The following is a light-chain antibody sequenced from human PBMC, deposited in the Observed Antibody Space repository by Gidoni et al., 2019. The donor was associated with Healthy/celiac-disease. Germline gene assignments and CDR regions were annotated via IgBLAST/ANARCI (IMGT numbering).Light chain of an antibody. CDR1: QSISSW. CDR2: KAS. Sequence: DIQMTQSPSTLSASVGDRVTITCRASQSISSWLAWYQQKPGKAPKLLIYKASSLESGFPSRFSGSGSGTEFTLTISSLQPDDFATYYCQQYNSDPTFGQXTKVEIK. J-gene: IGKJ1*01. V-gene: IGKV1-5*03. CDR3: QQYNSDPT.